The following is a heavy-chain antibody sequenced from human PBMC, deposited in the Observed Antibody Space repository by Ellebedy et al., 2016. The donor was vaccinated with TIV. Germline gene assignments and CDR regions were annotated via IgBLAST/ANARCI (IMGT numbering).Heavy chain of an antibody. CDR2: VWYDGSDK. V-gene: IGHV3-33*01. Sequence: GESLKISCAASGFTFSTYGLHWVRQAPGKGLEWVAVVWYDGSDKYYADSVKGRFTISRDNFKNTLFLQMNSLRAEDTAVYYCARESCNNITCYFDYWGLGTLVTVSS. CDR1: GFTFSTYG. J-gene: IGHJ4*02. CDR3: ARESCNNITCYFDY. D-gene: IGHD2/OR15-2a*01.